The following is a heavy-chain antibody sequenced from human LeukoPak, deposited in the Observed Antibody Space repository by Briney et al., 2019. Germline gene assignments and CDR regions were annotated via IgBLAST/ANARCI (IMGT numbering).Heavy chain of an antibody. CDR3: AHPSRTYYYYAMDV. J-gene: IGHJ6*02. Sequence: SVKVSCKASRGTFSSYAISWVRQAPGQGLESMGVIIPIFGTTNYAQKFQGRVTITADESTSTAYMELSSLRSEDTAVYYCAHPSRTYYYYAMDVWGQGTTVTVSS. CDR2: IIPIFGTT. V-gene: IGHV1-69*13. D-gene: IGHD1-14*01. CDR1: RGTFSSYA.